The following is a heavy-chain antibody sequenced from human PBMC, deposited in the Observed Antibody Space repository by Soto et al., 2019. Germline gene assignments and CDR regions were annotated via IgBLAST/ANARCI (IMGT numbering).Heavy chain of an antibody. J-gene: IGHJ4*02. D-gene: IGHD5-12*01. CDR3: ARHLSGYDPFDY. CDR1: GGSISSDY. V-gene: IGHV4-59*08. CDR2: IYYSGST. Sequence: QVQLQESGPGLVKPSDTLSLTCTVSGGSISSDYWSWIRQPPGKGLEWIGYIYYSGSTNYNPSLKSRVTISVDTSKNQFSLKLSSVTAADTAVYYCARHLSGYDPFDYWGQGTLVTVSS.